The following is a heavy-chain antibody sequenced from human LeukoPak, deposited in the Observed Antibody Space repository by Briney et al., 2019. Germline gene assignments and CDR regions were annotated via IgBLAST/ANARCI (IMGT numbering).Heavy chain of an antibody. Sequence: GGSLRLSCAASGFTFSSYWMSWVRQASGKGLEWVANVKQDGSEKYYVDSVKGRFTISRDNAKNSLYLQMNSLRAEDTAVYYCARVGYSSSWYEEDYFDYWGQGTLVTVSS. CDR3: ARVGYSSSWYEEDYFDY. V-gene: IGHV3-7*01. D-gene: IGHD6-13*01. J-gene: IGHJ4*02. CDR2: VKQDGSEK. CDR1: GFTFSSYW.